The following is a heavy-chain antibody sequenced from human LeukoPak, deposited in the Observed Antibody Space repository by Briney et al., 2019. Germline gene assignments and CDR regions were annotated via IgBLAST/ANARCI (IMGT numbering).Heavy chain of an antibody. CDR3: AREGGVNYYDLDYFDY. D-gene: IGHD3-22*01. V-gene: IGHV4-34*01. CDR2: INHSGST. Sequence: SETLSLTCGVSGGSFNYYYWTWLRQPPGKGLEWIGEINHSGSTNYTPSLKSRVTMSVDTSKRQFSLKLNSVTAADTAVYYCAREGGVNYYDLDYFDYWGQGTLITVSS. CDR1: GGSFNYYY. J-gene: IGHJ4*02.